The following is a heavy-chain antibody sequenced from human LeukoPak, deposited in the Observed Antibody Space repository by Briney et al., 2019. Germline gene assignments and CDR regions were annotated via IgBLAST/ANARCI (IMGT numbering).Heavy chain of an antibody. D-gene: IGHD5-18*01. CDR2: IHYSGGT. J-gene: IGHJ4*02. Sequence: SETLSLTCTVSGGSISNYYWSWIRQPPGKGLEWIGYIHYSGGTNSNPSLKSRVSISVDTSKNQFSLKLSSVTAAHTAVYYCAGGRVWLAFDSWGQGTLLTVSS. CDR3: AGGRVWLAFDS. V-gene: IGHV4-59*01. CDR1: GGSISNYY.